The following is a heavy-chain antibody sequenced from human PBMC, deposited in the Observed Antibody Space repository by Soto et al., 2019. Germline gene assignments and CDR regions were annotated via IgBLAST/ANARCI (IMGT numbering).Heavy chain of an antibody. CDR3: ARVGPWVPYYYDSSPYTFENWFDP. CDR1: GYSISSGYY. CDR2: IYNGGST. Sequence: SETLSLTCAVSGYSISSGYYWGCLRQPPGKGLDWIGSIYNGGSTYYNPSLNSRVTLSIDMTNNHVSLILNSVTAADTAVYYCARVGPWVPYYYDSSPYTFENWFDPWGQGTLVTVSS. J-gene: IGHJ5*02. V-gene: IGHV4-38-2*01. D-gene: IGHD3-22*01.